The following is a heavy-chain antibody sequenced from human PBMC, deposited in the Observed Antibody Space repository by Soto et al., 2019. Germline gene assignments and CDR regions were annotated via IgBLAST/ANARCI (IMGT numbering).Heavy chain of an antibody. D-gene: IGHD2-21*02. CDR2: IWYDGSNK. CDR3: AREGPVVVTAIDAFDI. V-gene: IGHV3-33*01. J-gene: IGHJ3*02. Sequence: QVQLVESGGGVVQPGRSLRLSCAASGFTFSSYGMHWVRQAPGKGLEWVAVIWYDGSNKYYADSVKGRFTISRDNSKNTLYLQMNSLRAEDTAVYYCAREGPVVVTAIDAFDIWGQGTMVTVSS. CDR1: GFTFSSYG.